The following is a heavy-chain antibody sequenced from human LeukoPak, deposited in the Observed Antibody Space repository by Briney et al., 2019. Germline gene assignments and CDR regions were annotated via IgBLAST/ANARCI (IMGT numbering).Heavy chain of an antibody. CDR1: GGSISSYY. J-gene: IGHJ4*02. CDR2: IYYSGST. V-gene: IGHV4-59*01. D-gene: IGHD2-21*01. Sequence: SETLSLTCTVSGGSISSYYWSWIRQPPGKGLEWIGYIYYSGSTNYNPSLKSRVTISVDTSKNQFPLKLSSVTAADTAVYYCASSEIAPGDFDYWGQGTLVTVSS. CDR3: ASSEIAPGDFDY.